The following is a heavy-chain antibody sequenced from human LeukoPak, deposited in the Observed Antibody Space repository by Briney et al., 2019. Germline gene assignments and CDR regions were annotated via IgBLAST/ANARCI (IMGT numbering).Heavy chain of an antibody. CDR1: GYSISSGYY. D-gene: IGHD1-20*01. J-gene: IGHJ4*02. V-gene: IGHV4-38-2*02. Sequence: SETLPLTCTVSGYSISSGYYWGWIRQPPGKGLEWIGSIYSSGSTYYNPSLKSRVTISVDTSKNQFSLKLSSVTAADTAVYYCARGLTGTDPGFDYWGQGTLVTVSS. CDR3: ARGLTGTDPGFDY. CDR2: IYSSGST.